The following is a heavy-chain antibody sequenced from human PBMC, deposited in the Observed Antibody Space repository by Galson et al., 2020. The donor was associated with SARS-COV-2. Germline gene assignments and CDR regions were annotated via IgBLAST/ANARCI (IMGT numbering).Heavy chain of an antibody. V-gene: IGHV4-34*01. D-gene: IGHD6-19*01. Sequence: SETLSLTCAVYGGTFSGYYLSWIRQPPGKGLEWIGEINHSGSTNYNPSLKSRVTISVDTSKNQFSLKLSAVTAADTAVYYCARVKYSSGWYDYGMDVWGQGTRVTGSS. CDR2: INHSGST. CDR3: ARVKYSSGWYDYGMDV. J-gene: IGHJ6*02. CDR1: GGTFSGYY.